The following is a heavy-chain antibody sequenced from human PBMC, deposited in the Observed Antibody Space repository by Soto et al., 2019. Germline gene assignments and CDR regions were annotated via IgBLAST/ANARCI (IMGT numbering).Heavy chain of an antibody. Sequence: QVQLQESGPGLVKPSQTLSLTCTVSGDSISNDNYYWSWIRQPPGKGLEWIGHIYHSGSTYQNPSLKSRLTISITPSKKQFSLNLISVTAADTAVYYCARTVSPAPFYDAVADYERWGRGTLVTVPS. V-gene: IGHV4-30-4*01. CDR3: ARTVSPAPFYDAVADYER. J-gene: IGHJ4*02. CDR2: IYHSGST. D-gene: IGHD3-16*01. CDR1: GDSISNDNYY.